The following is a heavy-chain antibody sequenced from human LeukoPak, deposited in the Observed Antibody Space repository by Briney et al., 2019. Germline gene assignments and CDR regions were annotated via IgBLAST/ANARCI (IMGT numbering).Heavy chain of an antibody. J-gene: IGHJ4*02. Sequence: GGSLRLSCAATGFTVSSNYRSWVRQAPGKGLEGVSVIYSGGSTYYADSVKGRFTISRDNSKNTLYLQMNSLRAEDTAVYYCARGPYSSGWYDYWGQGTLVTVSS. CDR1: GFTVSSNY. CDR2: IYSGGST. V-gene: IGHV3-66*01. CDR3: ARGPYSSGWYDY. D-gene: IGHD6-19*01.